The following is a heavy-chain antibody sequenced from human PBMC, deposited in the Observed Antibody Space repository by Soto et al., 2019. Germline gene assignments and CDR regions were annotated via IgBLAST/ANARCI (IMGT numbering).Heavy chain of an antibody. CDR1: GYTFTSHA. Sequence: ASVKVSCKASGYTFTSHAMHWVRQAPGRRLEWMGWINAGNGNTKYSQKFQGRVTITRDTSASTAYMELSSLRSEDTAVYYCARETVDCTNGVCYFFWFDPWGQGTLVTVSS. D-gene: IGHD2-8*01. CDR3: ARETVDCTNGVCYFFWFDP. J-gene: IGHJ5*02. V-gene: IGHV1-3*01. CDR2: INAGNGNT.